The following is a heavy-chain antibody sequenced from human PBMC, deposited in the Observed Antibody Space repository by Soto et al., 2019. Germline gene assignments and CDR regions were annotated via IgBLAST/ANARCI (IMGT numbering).Heavy chain of an antibody. CDR2: IRSSGSPT. CDR1: GFAFSNYS. CDR3: ARMSSSISPGC. D-gene: IGHD2-2*01. Sequence: GGSLRLSCVSSGFAFSNYSMNWVRQAPGKGLEWVSYIRSSGSPTYYAGSVKGRFTISRDNAKKSLYLQMNSLRAEDTAVYYCARMSSSISPGCWGQGTLVTVPQ. V-gene: IGHV3-48*01. J-gene: IGHJ4*02.